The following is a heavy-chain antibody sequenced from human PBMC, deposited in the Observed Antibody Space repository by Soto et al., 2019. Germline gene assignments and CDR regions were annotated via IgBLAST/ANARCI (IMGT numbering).Heavy chain of an antibody. CDR3: ARPEIPSRSSASYYPLDS. J-gene: IGHJ4*02. CDR2: IYPGDSDT. Sequence: GESLKISCKGSGYSFTSYWIGWVRQMPGKGLEWMGIIYPGDSDTRYSPSFQGQVTLSVDKSTSTAYLQWRSLKASDTAMYYCARPEIPSRSSASYYPLDSWGQGTLVTVSS. CDR1: GYSFTSYW. D-gene: IGHD3-22*01. V-gene: IGHV5-51*01.